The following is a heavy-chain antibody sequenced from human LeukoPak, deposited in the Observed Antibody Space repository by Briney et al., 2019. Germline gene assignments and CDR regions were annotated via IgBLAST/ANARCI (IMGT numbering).Heavy chain of an antibody. D-gene: IGHD2-21*02. CDR3: AKDATEFGDSHFDC. J-gene: IGHJ4*02. CDR1: GFTFNSYG. CDR2: IGNDGSHE. V-gene: IGHV3-33*06. Sequence: PGGSLRLSCEVSGFTFNSYGMHWVRQAPGKGLEWVAAIGNDGSHEYYADSEKGRFTISRDNFRNTVYLQMNSLRAEDTAVYYCAKDATEFGDSHFDCWGQGTLVTVSS.